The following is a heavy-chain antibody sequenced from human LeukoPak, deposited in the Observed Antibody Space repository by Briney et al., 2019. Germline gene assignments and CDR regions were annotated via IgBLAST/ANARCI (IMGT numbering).Heavy chain of an antibody. Sequence: PAGCLRLSSAASGVTASSYEMNSVRQAPAKGLEWGSYISSSGSTISYADSVWGRFTLSRDNAKNSMYLQMNRLRAEDTAVYYCARENSGYHFGYWAQGTLVTVSS. V-gene: IGHV3-48*03. CDR3: ARENSGYHFGY. CDR2: ISSSGSTI. D-gene: IGHD5-12*01. J-gene: IGHJ4*02. CDR1: GVTASSYE.